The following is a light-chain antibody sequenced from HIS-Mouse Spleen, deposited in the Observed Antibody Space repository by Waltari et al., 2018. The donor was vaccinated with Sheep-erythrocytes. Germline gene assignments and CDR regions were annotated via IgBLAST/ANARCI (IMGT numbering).Light chain of an antibody. CDR3: QQYYSYPPT. CDR2: AAS. Sequence: AIRMTQSPSSFSASTGDRVTITCRASQGISSYLAWYPQNPGKAPKLLIYAASTLQSGVPSRFSGSGSGTDFTLTISCLQSEDFATYYCQQYYSYPPTFGQGTKVEIK. J-gene: IGKJ1*01. V-gene: IGKV1-8*01. CDR1: QGISSY.